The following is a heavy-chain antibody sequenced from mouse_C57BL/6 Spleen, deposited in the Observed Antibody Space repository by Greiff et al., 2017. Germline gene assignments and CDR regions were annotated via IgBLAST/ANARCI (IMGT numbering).Heavy chain of an antibody. CDR3: ARENSNYYAMDY. J-gene: IGHJ4*01. Sequence: VKLMESGAELVKPGASVKISCKASGYAFSSYWMNWVKQRPGKGLEWIGQIYPGDGDTNYNGKFKGKATLTADKSSSTAYMQLSSLTSEDSAVYFCARENSNYYAMDYWGQGTSVTVSS. CDR1: GYAFSSYW. V-gene: IGHV1-80*01. D-gene: IGHD2-5*01. CDR2: IYPGDGDT.